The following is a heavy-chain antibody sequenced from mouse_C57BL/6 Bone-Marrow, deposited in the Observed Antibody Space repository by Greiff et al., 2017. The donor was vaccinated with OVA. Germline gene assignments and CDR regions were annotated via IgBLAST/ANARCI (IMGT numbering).Heavy chain of an antibody. V-gene: IGHV1-59*01. D-gene: IGHD6-1*01. CDR2: IVPSDSYT. Sequence: QVQLQQPGAELVRPGTSVKLSCKASGYTFTSYWMHWVKQRPGQGLEWIGVIVPSDSYTNYNQKFKGKATLTVDPSSSTAYMQLSSLTSEDSAVYYCARPQFHYWGQGTTLTVSS. J-gene: IGHJ2*01. CDR1: GYTFTSYW. CDR3: ARPQFHY.